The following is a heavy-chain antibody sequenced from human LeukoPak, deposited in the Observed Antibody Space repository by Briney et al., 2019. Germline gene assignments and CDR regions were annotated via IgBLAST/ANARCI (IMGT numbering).Heavy chain of an antibody. D-gene: IGHD6-13*01. CDR3: ASGRQLGY. V-gene: IGHV3-7*01. J-gene: IGHJ4*02. Sequence: GGPLRPSCAASGLTFSNYWMSWVRQAPGKGLEWVANIREDGSEKYYVDSVKGRFTISRDNARNSLYLQMNSLRAEDTAVYYCASGRQLGYWGQGTLVTVSS. CDR1: GLTFSNYW. CDR2: IREDGSEK.